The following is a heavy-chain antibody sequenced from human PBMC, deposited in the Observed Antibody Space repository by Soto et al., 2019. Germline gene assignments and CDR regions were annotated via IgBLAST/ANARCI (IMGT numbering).Heavy chain of an antibody. J-gene: IGHJ4*02. Sequence: GGSLRLSCAASGFTFSSYSMNWVRQAPGKGLEWVSSISSSSSYIYYADSVKGRFTISRDNAKNSLYLQMNSLRAEDTAVYYCARDAEGELVLFDYWGQGTLVTVSS. CDR2: ISSSSSYI. CDR1: GFTFSSYS. V-gene: IGHV3-21*01. CDR3: ARDAEGELVLFDY. D-gene: IGHD1-7*01.